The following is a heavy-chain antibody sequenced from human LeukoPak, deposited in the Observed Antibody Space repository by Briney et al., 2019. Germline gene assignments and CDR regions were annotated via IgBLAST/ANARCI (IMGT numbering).Heavy chain of an antibody. J-gene: IGHJ3*02. CDR1: GFAFSNAW. Sequence: GGSLRLSCAASGFAFSNAWMSWVRQAPGKGLEWVGRIKSKTDGGTTDYAAPVKGRFTISRDDSKNTLYLQMNSLRAEDTAVYYCASLLYYYDSDIWGQGTMVTVSS. CDR3: ASLLYYYDSDI. CDR2: IKSKTDGGTT. D-gene: IGHD3-22*01. V-gene: IGHV3-15*05.